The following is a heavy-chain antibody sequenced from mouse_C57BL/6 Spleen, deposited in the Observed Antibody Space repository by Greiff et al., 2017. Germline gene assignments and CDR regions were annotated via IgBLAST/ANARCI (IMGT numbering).Heavy chain of an antibody. V-gene: IGHV1-81*01. Sequence: VQLVESGAELARPGASVKLSCKASGYTFTSYGISWVKQRTGQGLEWIGEIYPRSGNTYYNEKFKGKATLTADKSSSTAYMELRSLTSEDSAVYFCARVHYYGSSYVGYWGQGTTLTVSA. D-gene: IGHD1-1*01. CDR2: IYPRSGNT. CDR3: ARVHYYGSSYVGY. J-gene: IGHJ2*01. CDR1: GYTFTSYG.